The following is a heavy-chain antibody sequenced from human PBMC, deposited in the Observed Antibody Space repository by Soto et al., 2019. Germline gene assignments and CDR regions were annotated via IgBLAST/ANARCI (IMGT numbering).Heavy chain of an antibody. J-gene: IGHJ4*02. V-gene: IGHV4-59*01. CDR2: MYSSGAT. D-gene: IGHD5-18*01. CDR3: ASYRVFPQSLAIGSFDY. Sequence: ASETLSLTCTVSGGSISSYDWSWIRQAPGKKLEWIGYMYSSGATNYNPSLKSRVTMSRDTSKNQFSLKLSSVTTADTAVYYCASYRVFPQSLAIGSFDYWGQGTLVTVSS. CDR1: GGSISSYD.